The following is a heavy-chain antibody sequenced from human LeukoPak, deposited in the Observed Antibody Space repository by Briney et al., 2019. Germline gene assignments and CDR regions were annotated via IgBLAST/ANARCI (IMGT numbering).Heavy chain of an antibody. D-gene: IGHD1-26*01. Sequence: SETLSLTCAVYGGSFSGYYWSWIRQPPGKGLEWIGEINHSGSTNYNPSLKSRVTISVDTSKNQFSLKLSSVTAADTAVYYCAKRRNKRGSPSADYYFDYWGQGTLVTVSS. CDR2: INHSGST. CDR3: AKRRNKRGSPSADYYFDY. CDR1: GGSFSGYY. J-gene: IGHJ4*02. V-gene: IGHV4-34*01.